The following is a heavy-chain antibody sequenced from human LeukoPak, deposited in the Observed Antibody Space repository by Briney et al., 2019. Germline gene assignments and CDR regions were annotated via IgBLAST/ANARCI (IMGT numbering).Heavy chain of an antibody. CDR1: GYTFSGYY. V-gene: IGHV1-2*02. J-gene: IGHJ6*03. CDR3: ARGARDGYAYPNYYMDV. D-gene: IGHD5-24*01. Sequence: ASVKVSCKASGYTFSGYYIHWVRQAPGQGLEWMGWINPNTGGTKYAQKFQGRVTMTRDTSISTAYMELSRLRSDDTAVYYCARGARDGYAYPNYYMDVWGKGTTVTVSS. CDR2: INPNTGGT.